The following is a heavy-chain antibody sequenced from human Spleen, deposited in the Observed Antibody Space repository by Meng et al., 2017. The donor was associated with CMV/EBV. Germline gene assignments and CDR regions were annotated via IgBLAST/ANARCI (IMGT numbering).Heavy chain of an antibody. Sequence: SETLSLTCSVSGYSISSNYYWGWIRQPPGKGLEWIGNIYYSGSTYYNPSLKSRVTISVDTSKNQFSLKLSSVTAADTAVYYCARRVTDYDSSGYLYYFDYWGQGTLVTVSS. CDR2: IYYSGST. CDR1: GYSISSNYY. J-gene: IGHJ4*02. D-gene: IGHD3-22*01. CDR3: ARRVTDYDSSGYLYYFDY. V-gene: IGHV4-38-2*02.